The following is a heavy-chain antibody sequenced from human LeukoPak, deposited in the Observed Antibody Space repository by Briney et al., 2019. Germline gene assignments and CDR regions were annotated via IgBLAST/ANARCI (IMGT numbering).Heavy chain of an antibody. D-gene: IGHD6-19*01. CDR1: GFSFSTYA. Sequence: GGSLRLSCAASGFSFSTYAMNWVRQAPGKGLEWVSVISGSGNSIYYADSVKGRFTISRDNSKNTLYLQMNSLRAEDTAVYYCATQLRAVADYWGQGTLVTVSS. CDR2: ISGSGNSI. CDR3: ATQLRAVADY. J-gene: IGHJ4*02. V-gene: IGHV3-23*01.